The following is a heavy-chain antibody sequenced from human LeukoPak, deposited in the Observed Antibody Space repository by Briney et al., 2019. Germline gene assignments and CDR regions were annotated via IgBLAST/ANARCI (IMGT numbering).Heavy chain of an antibody. CDR1: GFTVSSNY. CDR3: ARTSQKCSSTSCKTPGGFDP. J-gene: IGHJ5*02. Sequence: GGSLRLSCAASGFTVSSNYMSWVRQAPGKGLEWVSVIYSGGSTYYADSVKGRFTISRDNSKNTLYLQMNSLRAEDTAVYYCARTSQKCSSTSCKTPGGFDPWGQGTLVTVSS. CDR2: IYSGGST. V-gene: IGHV3-53*01. D-gene: IGHD2-2*01.